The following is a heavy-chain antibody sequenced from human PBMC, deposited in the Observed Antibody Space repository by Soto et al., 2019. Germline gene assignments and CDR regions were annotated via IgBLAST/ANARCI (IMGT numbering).Heavy chain of an antibody. CDR1: GFTFTTYS. Sequence: GGSLRLSCAASGFTFTTYSMNWVRQAPGKGLEWVSYISSSSSTIYYADSVKGRFTISRDDAKNSLYLQMNSLRVEDTAMYYCARGVGSTTSAPGYWGQGTLVTVSS. V-gene: IGHV3-48*01. CDR3: ARGVGSTTSAPGY. J-gene: IGHJ4*02. D-gene: IGHD2-2*01. CDR2: ISSSSSTI.